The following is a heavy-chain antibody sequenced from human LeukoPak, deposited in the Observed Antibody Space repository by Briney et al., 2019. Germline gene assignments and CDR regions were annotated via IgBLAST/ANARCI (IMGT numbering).Heavy chain of an antibody. Sequence: PGGSLRLSCAASGVTFSNYTVNWVRQAPGKGLEWVSSITSSSYIYYADSLKGRFTISRDNANNSLYLQMNSLRAEDTALYYCARGGPNTYYDILTAYDCFYYYGMDVWGQGTTVTVSS. CDR2: ITSSSYI. CDR1: GVTFSNYT. CDR3: ARGGPNTYYDILTAYDCFYYYGMDV. V-gene: IGHV3-21*01. D-gene: IGHD3-9*01. J-gene: IGHJ6*02.